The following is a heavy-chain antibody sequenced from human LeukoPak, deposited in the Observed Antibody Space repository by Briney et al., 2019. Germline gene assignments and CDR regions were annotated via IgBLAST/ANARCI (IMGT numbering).Heavy chain of an antibody. CDR2: IYYSGST. V-gene: IGHV4-30-4*01. D-gene: IGHD3-10*01. Sequence: SQTLSLTCTVSGGSISSGDYYWSWTRQPPGKGLEWIGYIYYSGSTYYNPSLKSRVTISVDTSKNQFSLKLSSVTAADTAVYYCARVPYYYGSGSYFDYWGQGTLVTVSS. J-gene: IGHJ4*02. CDR1: GGSISSGDYY. CDR3: ARVPYYYGSGSYFDY.